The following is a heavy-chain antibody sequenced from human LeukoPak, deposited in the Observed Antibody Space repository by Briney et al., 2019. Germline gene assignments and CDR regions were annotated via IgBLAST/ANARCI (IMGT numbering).Heavy chain of an antibody. CDR1: GGSISSYY. D-gene: IGHD3-3*01. J-gene: IGHJ6*03. CDR2: IYYSGST. Sequence: SETLSLTCTVSGGSISSYYWSWIQQPPGKGLEWIGYIYYSGSTNYNPSLKSRVTISVDTSKNQFSLKLSSVTAADTAVYYYARQTYDFWSGYTHKAYYMDVWGKGTTVTVSS. CDR3: ARQTYDFWSGYTHKAYYMDV. V-gene: IGHV4-59*01.